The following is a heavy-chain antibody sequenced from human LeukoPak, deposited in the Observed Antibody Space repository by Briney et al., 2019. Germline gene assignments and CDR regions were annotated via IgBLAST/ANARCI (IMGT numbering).Heavy chain of an antibody. CDR2: IKQDGSEK. J-gene: IGHJ3*02. Sequence: GGSLRLSCAASGFTFSSYWMSWVRQAPGKGLEWVAHIKQDGSEKYYVDSVKGRFTISRDNAKNSLYLQMNSLRAEDTAVYYCARDREYSYGLGDAFDIWGQGTMVTVSS. V-gene: IGHV3-7*01. CDR1: GFTFSSYW. D-gene: IGHD5-18*01. CDR3: ARDREYSYGLGDAFDI.